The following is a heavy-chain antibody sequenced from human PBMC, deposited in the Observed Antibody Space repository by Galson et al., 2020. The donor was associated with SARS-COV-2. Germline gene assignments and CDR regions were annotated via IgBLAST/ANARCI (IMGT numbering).Heavy chain of an antibody. CDR1: GGSVRSSGKY. V-gene: IGHV4-39*01. Sequence: SETLSLTCTVPGGSVRSSGKYCVWIRQSPGKGLEYIGSIXXSGSTYYNPSLKSRVTTSVDTSKNQVSLKLSSVTAADTAVYYCARGAYDPLAGHYRDYGMDVWGQGTTVTVSS. D-gene: IGHD3-9*01. J-gene: IGHJ6*02. CDR3: ARGAYDPLAGHYRDYGMDV. CDR2: IXXSGST.